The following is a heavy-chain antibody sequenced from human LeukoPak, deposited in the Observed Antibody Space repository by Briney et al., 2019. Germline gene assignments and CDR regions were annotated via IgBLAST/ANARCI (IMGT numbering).Heavy chain of an antibody. Sequence: PSETLSLTCTVSGGSISSGSYYWSWIRQPAGKGLEWIGRIYTSGSTNYNPSLKSRVTISVDTSKNQFSLKLSSVTAADTAVYYCARERGIVVVPAAEYYFDYWGQGTLVTVSS. J-gene: IGHJ4*02. CDR3: ARERGIVVVPAAEYYFDY. CDR1: GGSISSGSYY. V-gene: IGHV4-61*02. CDR2: IYTSGST. D-gene: IGHD2-2*01.